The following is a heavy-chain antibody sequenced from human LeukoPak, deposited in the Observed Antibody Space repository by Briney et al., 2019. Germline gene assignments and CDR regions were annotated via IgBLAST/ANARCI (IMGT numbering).Heavy chain of an antibody. Sequence: SETLSLTCTVSGGSISSYYWSWIRQPPGKGLEWIGYIYYSGSTNYNPSLKSRVTISVETSKNQFSLKLSSVTAADTAVYYCARMRGYSYDPWGQGILVTVSS. CDR3: ARMRGYSYDP. J-gene: IGHJ5*02. V-gene: IGHV4-59*01. D-gene: IGHD5-18*01. CDR2: IYYSGST. CDR1: GGSISSYY.